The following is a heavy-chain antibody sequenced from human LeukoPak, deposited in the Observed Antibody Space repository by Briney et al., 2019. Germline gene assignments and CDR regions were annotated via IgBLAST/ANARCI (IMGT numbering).Heavy chain of an antibody. CDR2: LNPNSGDT. CDR1: GYTFTTYD. J-gene: IGHJ3*02. V-gene: IGHV1-8*01. D-gene: IGHD7-27*01. Sequence: ASVKVSCKASGYTFTTYDINWVRQATGQGLEWLGYLNPNSGDTGYAQKFQGRVTMTRSTSISTAYMELSGLRSEDTAMYYCARVLAGGAFDIWGQGTMVTVSS. CDR3: ARVLAGGAFDI.